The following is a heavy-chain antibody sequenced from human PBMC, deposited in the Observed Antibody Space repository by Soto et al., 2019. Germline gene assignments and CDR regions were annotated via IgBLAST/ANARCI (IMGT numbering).Heavy chain of an antibody. Sequence: GGSLRLSCAASGFTSSSYSMNWVRQAPGKGLEWVSYISSSSDTIYYADSVKGRFTISRDNAKNSLYLQMNSLTDEDTAVYYCARGSAYAFDIWGQGTKVTVSS. D-gene: IGHD3-10*01. CDR2: ISSSSDTI. J-gene: IGHJ3*02. CDR1: GFTSSSYS. V-gene: IGHV3-48*02. CDR3: ARGSAYAFDI.